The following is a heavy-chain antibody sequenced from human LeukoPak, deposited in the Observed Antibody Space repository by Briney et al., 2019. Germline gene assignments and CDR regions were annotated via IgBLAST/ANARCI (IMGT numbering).Heavy chain of an antibody. Sequence: ASVTVSFKASGYTFSSYYMHWVRQAPGQGLEWMGVINPSGGSTSHAQKFQGRIIMTRDTSTSTVYMELSSLRSEDTAVYYCARGRDITGYSDYWGQGTLVTVSS. CDR2: INPSGGST. CDR3: ARGRDITGYSDY. D-gene: IGHD3-22*01. V-gene: IGHV1-46*01. CDR1: GYTFSSYY. J-gene: IGHJ4*02.